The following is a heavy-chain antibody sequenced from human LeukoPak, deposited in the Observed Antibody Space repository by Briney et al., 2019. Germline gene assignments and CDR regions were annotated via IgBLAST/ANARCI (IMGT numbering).Heavy chain of an antibody. D-gene: IGHD6-13*01. CDR3: AREVAAAGNWD. V-gene: IGHV3-43*01. J-gene: IGHJ4*02. CDR2: ISWDGGST. CDR1: GFTFDDYT. Sequence: PGGSLRLSCAASGFTFDDYTMHWVRQAPGKGLEWVSLISWDGGSTYYADSVKGRFTISRDNAKNSLYLQMNSLRAEDTAVYYCAREVAAAGNWDWGQGTLVTVSS.